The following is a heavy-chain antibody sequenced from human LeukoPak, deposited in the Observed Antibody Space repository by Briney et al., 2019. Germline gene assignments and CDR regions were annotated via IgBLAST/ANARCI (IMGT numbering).Heavy chain of an antibody. CDR3: ARGARATGDHFDF. D-gene: IGHD7-27*01. J-gene: IGHJ4*02. V-gene: IGHV6-1*01. CDR1: GDSVSNKSAA. CDR2: TYYRSEWFT. Sequence: SSQTLSLTCAISGDSVSNKSAAWTWIRQTPSRGLEWLGRTYYRSEWFTEYAVSVKSRITINPDTSKNQFSLHMNSVTPEDTALYYCARGARATGDHFDFWGQGTLVTVSS.